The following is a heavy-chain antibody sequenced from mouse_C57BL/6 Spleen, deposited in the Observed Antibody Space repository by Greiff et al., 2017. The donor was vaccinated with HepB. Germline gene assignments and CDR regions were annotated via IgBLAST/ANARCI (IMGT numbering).Heavy chain of an antibody. CDR3: TRGHYGSSYDWYFDV. CDR1: GYTFTDYE. V-gene: IGHV1-15*01. CDR2: IDPETGGT. J-gene: IGHJ1*03. Sequence: VQLKESGAELVRPGASVTLSCKASGYTFTDYEMHWVKQTPVHGLEWIGAIDPETGGTAYNQKFKGKAILTADKSSSTAYMELRSLTSEDSAVYYCTRGHYGSSYDWYFDVWGTGTTVTVSS. D-gene: IGHD1-1*01.